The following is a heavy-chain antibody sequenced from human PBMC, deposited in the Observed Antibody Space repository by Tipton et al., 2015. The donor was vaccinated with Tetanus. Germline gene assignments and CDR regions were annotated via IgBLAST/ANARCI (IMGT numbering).Heavy chain of an antibody. J-gene: IGHJ6*02. Sequence: TLSLTCTVSGGSISSYYWSWIRQPPGKGLEWIGYIYYSGSTNYNPSLKSRVTISVDTSKNQFSLKLSSVTAADTAVYDCAREEDCSSTSCHDNRRYYGMDVWGQGTTVTVSS. CDR1: GGSISSYY. D-gene: IGHD2-2*01. CDR2: IYYSGST. CDR3: AREEDCSSTSCHDNRRYYGMDV. V-gene: IGHV4-59*12.